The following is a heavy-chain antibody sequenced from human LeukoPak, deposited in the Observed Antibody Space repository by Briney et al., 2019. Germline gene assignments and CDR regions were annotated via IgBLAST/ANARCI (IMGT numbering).Heavy chain of an antibody. J-gene: IGHJ4*02. CDR2: IGTVGDT. V-gene: IGHV3-13*01. CDR3: ARVSPNTVTTLQYFDY. D-gene: IGHD4-17*01. CDR1: GFTFSSSD. Sequence: GGSLRLSCAASGFTFSSSDMHWVRQATGKGLEWVSAIGTVGDTYYAASVKGRFTISRENAKNSLYLQMNSLRAEDTAVYYCARVSPNTVTTLQYFDYWGQGTLVTVSS.